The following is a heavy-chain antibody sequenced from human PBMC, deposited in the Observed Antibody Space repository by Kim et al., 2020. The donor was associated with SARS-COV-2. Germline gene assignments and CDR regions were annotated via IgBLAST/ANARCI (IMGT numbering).Heavy chain of an antibody. D-gene: IGHD3-22*01. Sequence: SETLSLTCTVSGGSISSSSYYWGWIRQPPGKGLEWIGSIYYSGSTYYNPSLKSRVTISVDTSKNQFSLKLSSVTAADTAVYYCARHRRPLTMTAYWGFDYWGQGTLVTVSS. J-gene: IGHJ4*02. CDR1: GGSISSSSYY. CDR2: IYYSGST. V-gene: IGHV4-39*07. CDR3: ARHRRPLTMTAYWGFDY.